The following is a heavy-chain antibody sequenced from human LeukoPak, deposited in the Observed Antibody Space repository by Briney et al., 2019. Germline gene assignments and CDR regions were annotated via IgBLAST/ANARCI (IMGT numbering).Heavy chain of an antibody. D-gene: IGHD5-12*01. CDR3: ANCRRLPNWFDP. CDR2: ISGSGGST. V-gene: IGHV3-23*01. J-gene: IGHJ5*02. CDR1: GFTFSSYA. Sequence: PGGSLRLSCAASGFTFSSYAMSWVRQAPGKGLEWVSAISGSGGSTYYADSVKGRFTISRDNSKNTLYLQMNSLRAEDTAVSYCANCRRLPNWFDPWGQGTLVTVSS.